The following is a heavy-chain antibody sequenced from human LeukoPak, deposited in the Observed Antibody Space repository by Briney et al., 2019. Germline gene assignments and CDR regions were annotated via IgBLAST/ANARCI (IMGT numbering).Heavy chain of an antibody. V-gene: IGHV4-39*01. D-gene: IGHD3-9*01. CDR1: GDSITSSAFY. J-gene: IGHJ4*02. CDR2: IFHGGNT. Sequence: SETLSLTCTVSGDSITSSAFYWGWIRQAPGKGLEWIGNIFHGGNTHYNPSLKSRVTISVDTSKNQFSLKLSSVTAADTAVYYCARLDAIKTASFDYWGQGTLVTVSS. CDR3: ARLDAIKTASFDY.